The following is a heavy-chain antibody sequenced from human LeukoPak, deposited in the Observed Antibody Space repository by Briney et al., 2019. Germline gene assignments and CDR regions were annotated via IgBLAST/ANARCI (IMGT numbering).Heavy chain of an antibody. J-gene: IGHJ5*02. CDR3: ASILTGHGDWFDP. D-gene: IGHD3-9*01. CDR2: IYYSGST. CDR1: GGSISSYY. V-gene: IGHV4-59*01. Sequence: SETLSLTCTVSGGSISSYYWSWIRQPPGKGLEWIGYIYYSGSTNYNPSLKSRVTISVDTSKNQFSLKLSSVTAADTAVYYCASILTGHGDWFDPWGQGTLVTVSS.